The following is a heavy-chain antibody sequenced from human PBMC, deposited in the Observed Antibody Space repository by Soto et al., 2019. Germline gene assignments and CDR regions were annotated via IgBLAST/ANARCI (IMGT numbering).Heavy chain of an antibody. D-gene: IGHD5-18*01. V-gene: IGHV4-31*03. CDR1: GGSISSGGYY. J-gene: IGHJ6*02. CDR2: IYYRGST. Sequence: TSETLSLTCTVSGGSISSGGYYWSWIRQHPGKGLEWIGHIYYRGSTYFNPSLKSRVTISVDTSKNQFSLKLSSVTAADTAVYYCARDPGYSYGSNYYGMDVWGQGTTVTVSS. CDR3: ARDPGYSYGSNYYGMDV.